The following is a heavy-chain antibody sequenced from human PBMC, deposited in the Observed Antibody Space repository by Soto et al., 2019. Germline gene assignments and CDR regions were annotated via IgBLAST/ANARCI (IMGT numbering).Heavy chain of an antibody. D-gene: IGHD3-3*01. CDR2: INHSRST. CDR1: GGSFSGYY. J-gene: IGHJ4*02. CDR3: ARGGFWDFDY. V-gene: IGHV4-34*01. Sequence: SETLSLTCAVYGGSFSGYYWSWIRQPPGKGLEWIGEINHSRSTNYDPSLKSRVNISVDTSKNQLSLKLSSVTAADTAVYYCARGGFWDFDYWGQGTLVTVSS.